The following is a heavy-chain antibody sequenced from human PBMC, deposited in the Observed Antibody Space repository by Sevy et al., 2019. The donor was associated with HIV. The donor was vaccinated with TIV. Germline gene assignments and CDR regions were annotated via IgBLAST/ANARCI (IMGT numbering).Heavy chain of an antibody. Sequence: ASVKVSCQASGYSFTGQYMHWVRQAPGQGLEWMGWINPNSGATNYAQEFQGRVTMTRDTSISTAYMELSGLKFDDTAVYYCARDLRLRGYSYGSFYYWGQGTLVTVSS. V-gene: IGHV1-2*02. CDR2: INPNSGAT. D-gene: IGHD5-18*01. CDR3: ARDLRLRGYSYGSFYY. CDR1: GYSFTGQY. J-gene: IGHJ4*02.